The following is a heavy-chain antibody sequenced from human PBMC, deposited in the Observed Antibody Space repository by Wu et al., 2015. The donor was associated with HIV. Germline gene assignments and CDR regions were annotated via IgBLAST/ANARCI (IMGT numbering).Heavy chain of an antibody. CDR2: INPSGGST. V-gene: IGHV1-46*01. J-gene: IGHJ3*02. Sequence: QVQLVQSGAEVKKPGASVKVSCKAFGSTFISYYIHWVRQAPGHGPEWMGVINPSGGSTNAPKFQDRVTMTRDTSTSTIYMELRRLTFDDTAVYYCARTKFRRDVFDMWGQGITVTVSS. CDR3: ARTKFRRDVFDM. CDR1: GSTFISYY.